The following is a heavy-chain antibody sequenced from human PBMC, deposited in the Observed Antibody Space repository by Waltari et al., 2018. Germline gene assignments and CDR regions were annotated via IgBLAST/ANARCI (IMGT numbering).Heavy chain of an antibody. J-gene: IGHJ3*02. CDR1: GFTFSSYA. CDR2: ISYDGSNK. D-gene: IGHD6-13*01. V-gene: IGHV3-30*01. Sequence: QVQLVESGGGVVQPGRSLRLSCSASGFTFSSYAVPWVRQAPGKGLELVAVISYDGSNKYYADSVKGRFTISRDNSKNTLYLQMNSLRAEDTAVYYCARDRSEQQLVPGAFDIWGQGTMVTVSS. CDR3: ARDRSEQQLVPGAFDI.